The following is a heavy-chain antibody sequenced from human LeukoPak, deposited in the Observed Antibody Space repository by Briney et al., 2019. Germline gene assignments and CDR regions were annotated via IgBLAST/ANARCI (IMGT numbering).Heavy chain of an antibody. V-gene: IGHV1-2*02. CDR1: GYTFTGYY. Sequence: ASVKVSCKAPGYTFTGYYMHWVRQAPGQGLEWMGWINPNSGGTNYAQKFQGRVTMTRDTSISTAYMELSRLRSDDTAVYYCARAPNRLIVPAAMSWFDPWGQGTLVTVSS. D-gene: IGHD2-2*01. CDR2: INPNSGGT. CDR3: ARAPNRLIVPAAMSWFDP. J-gene: IGHJ5*02.